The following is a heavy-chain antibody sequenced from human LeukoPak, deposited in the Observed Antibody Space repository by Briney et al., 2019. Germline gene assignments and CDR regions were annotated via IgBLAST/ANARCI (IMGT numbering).Heavy chain of an antibody. D-gene: IGHD4-11*01. Sequence: GRSLRLSCAASGFTFSSYGVHWVRQAPGKGLEWVAVISYDGSNKYYADSVKGRFTISRDNSKNTLYLQMNSLRAEDTAVYYCAKDLHYSNYFDYWGQGTLVTVSS. J-gene: IGHJ4*02. CDR2: ISYDGSNK. CDR1: GFTFSSYG. CDR3: AKDLHYSNYFDY. V-gene: IGHV3-30*18.